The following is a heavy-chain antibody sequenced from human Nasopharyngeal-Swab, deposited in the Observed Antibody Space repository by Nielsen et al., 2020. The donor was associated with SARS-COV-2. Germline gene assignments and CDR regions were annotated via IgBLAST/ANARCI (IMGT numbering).Heavy chain of an antibody. CDR1: GGSFSGYY. CDR3: AHYSSGSLSSPRGRGYFDY. V-gene: IGHV4-34*01. Sequence: SETLSLTCAVYGGSFSGYYWSWIRQPPGKGLEWIGEINHSGSTNYNPSLKSRVTISVDTSKNQISLKLSSVTAADTAVYYSAHYSSGSLSSPRGRGYFDYWGQGTLVTVSS. D-gene: IGHD1-26*01. J-gene: IGHJ4*02. CDR2: INHSGST.